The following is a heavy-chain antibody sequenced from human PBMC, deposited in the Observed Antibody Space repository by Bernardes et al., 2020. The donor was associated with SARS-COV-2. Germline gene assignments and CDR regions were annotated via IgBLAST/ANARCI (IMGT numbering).Heavy chain of an antibody. D-gene: IGHD4-17*01. Sequence: GGSLRLSCAASGFTVISNYMNWVRQAPGKGLEWVSIIYSGGGTYYADSVKGRFTISRDSSKNTVYLQMNSLRGEDTAVYYCARGDYGDPGVDDSWGQGTLGTVSS. CDR1: GFTVISNY. CDR2: IYSGGGT. J-gene: IGHJ5*02. V-gene: IGHV3-66*01. CDR3: ARGDYGDPGVDDS.